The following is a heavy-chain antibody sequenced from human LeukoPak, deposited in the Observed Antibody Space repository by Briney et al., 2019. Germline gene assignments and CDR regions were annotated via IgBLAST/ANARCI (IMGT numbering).Heavy chain of an antibody. D-gene: IGHD6-19*01. CDR2: IYYSGST. CDR1: GGSISSYY. V-gene: IGHV4-59*01. J-gene: IGHJ4*02. CDR3: AGVRNSSGWYYLDY. Sequence: SETLSLTCTVSGGSISSYYWSWIRQPPGKGLEWIGYIYYSGSTNYNPSLKSRVTISVDTSKNQFSLKLSSVTAADTAVYYCAGVRNSSGWYYLDYWGQGALVTVSS.